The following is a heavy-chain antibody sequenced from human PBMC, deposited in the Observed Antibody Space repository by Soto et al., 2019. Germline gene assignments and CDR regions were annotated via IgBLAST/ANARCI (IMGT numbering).Heavy chain of an antibody. V-gene: IGHV3-30-3*01. J-gene: IGHJ4*02. CDR2: ISYDGSNK. CDR3: ADSYSSSSPFFDY. Sequence: GGSLRLSCAASGFTFSSYAMHWVRQAPGKGLEWVAVISYDGSNKYYADSVKGRFTISRDNSKNTLYLQMNSLRAEDTAVYYCADSYSSSSPFFDYWGQGTLATVSS. CDR1: GFTFSSYA. D-gene: IGHD6-6*01.